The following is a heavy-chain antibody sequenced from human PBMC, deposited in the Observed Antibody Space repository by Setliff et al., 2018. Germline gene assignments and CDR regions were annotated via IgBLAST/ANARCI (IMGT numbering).Heavy chain of an antibody. CDR2: ISTAGDT. V-gene: IGHV3-13*01. D-gene: IGHD4-17*01. CDR1: GFTFRNYD. Sequence: GESLKISCAASGFTFRNYDMHWVRQGRGKGLEWVSGISTAGDTFYSDSVKGRFTISRENAENSLDLQMNSLRVGDTAVYYCVRSVRWLKDCFDLWGQGTMVTVSS. J-gene: IGHJ3*01. CDR3: VRSVRWLKDCFDL.